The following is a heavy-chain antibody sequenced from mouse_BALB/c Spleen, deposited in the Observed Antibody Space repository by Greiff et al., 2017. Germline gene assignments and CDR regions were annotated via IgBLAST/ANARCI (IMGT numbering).Heavy chain of an antibody. CDR2: IRSKSNNYAT. J-gene: IGHJ3*01. V-gene: IGHV10-1*02. CDR3: VSQTSFAY. Sequence: GGGLVQPKGSLKLSCAASGFTFNTYAMNWVRQAPGKGLEWVARIRSKSNNYATYYADSVKDRFTISRDDSQSMLYLQMNNLKTEDTAMYYCVSQTSFAYWGQGTLVTVSA. CDR1: GFTFNTYA.